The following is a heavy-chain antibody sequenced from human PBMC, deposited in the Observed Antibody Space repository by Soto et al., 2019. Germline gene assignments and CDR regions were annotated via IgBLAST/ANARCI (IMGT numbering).Heavy chain of an antibody. V-gene: IGHV4-59*08. D-gene: IGHD3-10*01. CDR3: ARQGSGWFDP. J-gene: IGHJ5*02. Sequence: SETLSLTCTVSGCSICSYYWSWIRQPPGKGLEWIGYIYYSGSTNYNPSLKSRVTISVDTSKNQFSLKLSSVTAADTAVYYCARQGSGWFDPWGQGTLVTVPQ. CDR1: GCSICSYY. CDR2: IYYSGST.